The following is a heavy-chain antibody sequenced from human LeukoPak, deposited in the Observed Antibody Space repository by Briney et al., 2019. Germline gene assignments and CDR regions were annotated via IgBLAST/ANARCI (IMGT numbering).Heavy chain of an antibody. Sequence: GGSLRLSCAASGFTFSSYAMSWVCQAPGKGLEWVSAIRGSGGSTYYADSVKGRFTISRDNSKNTLYLQMNSLRAEDTAVYYCAKDWDDYGDYLPLDYWGQGTLVTVSS. CDR1: GFTFSSYA. D-gene: IGHD4-17*01. CDR2: IRGSGGST. J-gene: IGHJ4*02. V-gene: IGHV3-23*01. CDR3: AKDWDDYGDYLPLDY.